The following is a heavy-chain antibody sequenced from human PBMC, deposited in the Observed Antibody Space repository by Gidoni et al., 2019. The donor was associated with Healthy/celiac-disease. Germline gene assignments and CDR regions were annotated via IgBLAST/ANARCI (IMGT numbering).Heavy chain of an antibody. V-gene: IGHV4-34*01. CDR1: GGSFSGYY. J-gene: IGHJ4*02. D-gene: IGHD5-12*01. Sequence: QVQLQQWGAGLLKPSETLSLTCAVYGGSFSGYYWSWIRQPPGKGLEWIGEINHSGSTNYNPSLKSRVTISVDTSKNQFSLKLSSVTAADTAVYYCARGVGMATIFDYWGQGTLVTVSS. CDR3: ARGVGMATIFDY. CDR2: INHSGST.